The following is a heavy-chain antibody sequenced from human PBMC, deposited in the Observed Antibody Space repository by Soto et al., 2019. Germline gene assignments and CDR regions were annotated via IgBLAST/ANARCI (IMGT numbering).Heavy chain of an antibody. Sequence: EVQLLESGGGFVQPGGSLRLSCAASGFTFSDNAMTWARQAPGKGLEWVSAITSSGSSTYYAESVKGRFTISRDNSKSTLYLQMNSLRAEDTATYYCAKGAEGYVVSSLDYWGQGTLVTVSS. CDR1: GFTFSDNA. CDR3: AKGAEGYVVSSLDY. J-gene: IGHJ4*02. CDR2: ITSSGSST. D-gene: IGHD5-12*01. V-gene: IGHV3-23*01.